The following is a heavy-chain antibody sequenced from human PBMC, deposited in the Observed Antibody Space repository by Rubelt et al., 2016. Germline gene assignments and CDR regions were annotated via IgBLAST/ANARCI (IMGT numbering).Heavy chain of an antibody. V-gene: IGHV3-30*18. J-gene: IGHJ4*02. D-gene: IGHD6-19*01. CDR1: GFTFSSYG. CDR2: ISYDGSNK. Sequence: QVQLVESGGGVVQPGRSLRLSCAASGFTFSSYGMHWVRQAPGKGLEWVTVISYDGSNKYYADSVKGRFTISRDNSKNTLYLQMNSLRAEDTAVYYCAKESGYSSGWRLDYWGQGTLVTVSS. CDR3: AKESGYSSGWRLDY.